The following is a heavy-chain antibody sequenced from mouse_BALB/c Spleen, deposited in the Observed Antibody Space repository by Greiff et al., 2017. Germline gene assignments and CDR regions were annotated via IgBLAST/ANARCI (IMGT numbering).Heavy chain of an antibody. Sequence: VKLMESGPGLVAPSQSLSITCTVSGFSLTSYGVHWVRQPPGKGLEGLGVIWAGGSTNYNSALMSRLSISKDNSKSQVFLKMNSLQTDDTAMYYCAREILPAMDYWGQGTSVTVSP. D-gene: IGHD1-1*01. CDR1: GFSLTSYG. J-gene: IGHJ4*01. V-gene: IGHV2-9*02. CDR3: AREILPAMDY. CDR2: IWAGGST.